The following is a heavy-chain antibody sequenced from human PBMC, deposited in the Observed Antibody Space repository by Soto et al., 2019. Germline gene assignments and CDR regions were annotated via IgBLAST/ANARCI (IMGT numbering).Heavy chain of an antibody. CDR3: ARDGLYCSSTSCFPDAFDI. V-gene: IGHV3-30-3*01. D-gene: IGHD2-2*01. Sequence: LRLSCAASGFTFSSYAMHWVRQAPGKGLEWVAVISYDGSNKYYADSVKGRFTISRDNSKNTLYLQMNSLRAEDTAVYYCARDGLYCSSTSCFPDAFDIWGQGTMVTVSS. CDR2: ISYDGSNK. CDR1: GFTFSSYA. J-gene: IGHJ3*02.